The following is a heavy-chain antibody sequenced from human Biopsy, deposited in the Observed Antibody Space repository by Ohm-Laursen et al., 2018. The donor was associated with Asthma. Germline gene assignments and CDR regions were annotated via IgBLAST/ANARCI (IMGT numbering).Heavy chain of an antibody. CDR3: AGFCSGGNCPDH. CDR2: IHYSGST. Sequence: GTLSLTWTVSGVSIRSYYWTWTRQPPGKGLEWIGNIHYSGSTYSNPSLRSRVTISVDTSKKQISLRLSSVIAADTAVYYCAGFCSGGNCPDHWGQGTLVTVSS. J-gene: IGHJ4*02. D-gene: IGHD2-15*01. V-gene: IGHV4-59*01. CDR1: GVSIRSYY.